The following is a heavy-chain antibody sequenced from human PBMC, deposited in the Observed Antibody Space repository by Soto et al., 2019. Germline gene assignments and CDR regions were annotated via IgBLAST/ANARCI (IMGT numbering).Heavy chain of an antibody. Sequence: QVQLVQSGAEVKKPGSSVKVSCKASGGTFSSYAISWVRQAPGQGLEWMGGIIPIFGTANYAQKFQGRVTITADESTRTAYMELSSLRSEDTAVYYCARGTTAREPTYYYCGMDVWGQGTTVIVAS. D-gene: IGHD4-4*01. CDR3: ARGTTAREPTYYYCGMDV. CDR1: GGTFSSYA. J-gene: IGHJ6*02. CDR2: IIPIFGTA. V-gene: IGHV1-69*01.